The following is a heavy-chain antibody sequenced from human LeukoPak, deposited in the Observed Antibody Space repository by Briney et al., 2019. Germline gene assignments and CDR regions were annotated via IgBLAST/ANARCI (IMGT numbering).Heavy chain of an antibody. J-gene: IGHJ6*03. Sequence: PSETLSLTCTVSGGSISSSSYYLGWIRQPPGKGLEWIGSIYYSGSTYYNPSLKSRVTISVDTSKNQSSLKLSSVPAADTAVYYCARGGYYYYYMDVWGKGTTVTVSS. CDR1: GGSISSSSYY. CDR2: IYYSGST. V-gene: IGHV4-39*01. CDR3: ARGGYYYYYMDV. D-gene: IGHD3-16*01.